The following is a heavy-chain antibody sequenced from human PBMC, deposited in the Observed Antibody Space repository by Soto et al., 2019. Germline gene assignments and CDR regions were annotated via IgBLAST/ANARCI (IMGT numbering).Heavy chain of an antibody. CDR2: MSENGVSI. Sequence: QVQLEESGGGVVEPGGALRLSCEGFGFPFSSHVIHWVRQAPGKGLEWVAVMSENGVSIYYSDSVKGRFTISRDNSKNTQYLQMNSPRREDTAMYYCARRYCRGVSCKGNDGFDIWGQGTMVTVSA. CDR3: ARRYCRGVSCKGNDGFDI. V-gene: IGHV3-30*19. CDR1: GFPFSSHV. J-gene: IGHJ3*02. D-gene: IGHD2-15*01.